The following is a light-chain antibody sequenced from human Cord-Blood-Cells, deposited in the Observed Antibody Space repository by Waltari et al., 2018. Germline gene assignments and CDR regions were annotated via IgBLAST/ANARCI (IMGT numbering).Light chain of an antibody. CDR2: DGS. V-gene: IGLV2-14*01. Sequence: QSALTQPASVSGSPGPSITISCPGPSSDVGGYNYVSWYQQHPGKAPKLMIYDGSKRPSGVSNRFSGSKSGNTASLTISGLQAEDEADYYCSSYTSSSVVFGGGTKLTVL. CDR1: SSDVGGYNY. CDR3: SSYTSSSVV. J-gene: IGLJ2*01.